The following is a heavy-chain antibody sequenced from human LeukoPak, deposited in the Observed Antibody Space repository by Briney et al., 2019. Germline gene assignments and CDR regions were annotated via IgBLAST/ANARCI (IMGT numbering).Heavy chain of an antibody. CDR2: INSDGSWT. V-gene: IGHV3-74*01. CDR3: VSFYETY. D-gene: IGHD2-2*01. CDR1: GNYW. J-gene: IGHJ4*02. Sequence: GRSLRLSCAASGNYWMHWVRQAPGKGLVWVSHINSDGSWTSYADSVKGRFTISKDNAKNTVYLQMNNLRAEDTAVYYCVSFYETYWGRGTLVTVSS.